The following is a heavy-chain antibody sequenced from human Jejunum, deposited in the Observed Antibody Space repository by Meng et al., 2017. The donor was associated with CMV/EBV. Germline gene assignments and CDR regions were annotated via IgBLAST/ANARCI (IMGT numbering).Heavy chain of an antibody. CDR2: IYWNDDK. V-gene: IGHV2-5*01. CDR1: LNTNRVG. Sequence: LNTNRVGVAWIRQPPGKALEWLAHIYWNDDKRYSTFLKSRLSITKDTSKNQVVLTMTNMDPVDTATYYCARLEMVLVPPSILIDSWGQGTLVTVSS. D-gene: IGHD5-24*01. CDR3: ARLEMVLVPPSILIDS. J-gene: IGHJ4*02.